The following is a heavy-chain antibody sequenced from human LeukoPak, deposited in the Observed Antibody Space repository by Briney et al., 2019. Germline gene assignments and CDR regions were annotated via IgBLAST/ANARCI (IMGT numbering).Heavy chain of an antibody. CDR1: GFTFSNAW. J-gene: IGHJ4*02. D-gene: IGHD3-22*01. Sequence: PGGSLRLSCAASGFTFSNAWMSWVRQAPGKGLEWIGRIKTKTDGGTIDYVAAVKGRFTISRDDSKNTLFLQMNSLKTEDTAVYYCTTIYYDSGGYYYSRNTLFDYWGQGTLVTVSS. V-gene: IGHV3-15*01. CDR2: IKTKTDGGTI. CDR3: TTIYYDSGGYYYSRNTLFDY.